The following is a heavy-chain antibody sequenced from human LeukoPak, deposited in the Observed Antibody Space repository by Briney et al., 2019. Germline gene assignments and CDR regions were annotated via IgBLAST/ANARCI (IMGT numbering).Heavy chain of an antibody. Sequence: PGGSLRLSCAASGFTFTSVWMHWFRQAPGRGLVWISRISTDGAVTGYADSVKGRFNISRDNAKNTLYLQMNSLRAEDTAVYYCARDRTTVTLFDNWGQGALVTVSS. CDR1: GFTFTSVW. CDR2: ISTDGAVT. CDR3: ARDRTTVTLFDN. D-gene: IGHD4-17*01. J-gene: IGHJ4*02. V-gene: IGHV3-74*01.